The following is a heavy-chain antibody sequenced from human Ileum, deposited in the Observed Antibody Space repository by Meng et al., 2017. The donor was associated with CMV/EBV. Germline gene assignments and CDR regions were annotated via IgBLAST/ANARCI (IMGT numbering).Heavy chain of an antibody. CDR2: INNDGNTA. J-gene: IGHJ4*02. V-gene: IGHV3-74*01. CDR3: ARPYTGSSTLHF. CDR1: GFTFRDYW. Sequence: GESLKISCAASGFTFRDYWMHWVRQSPGKGLVWVSRINNDGNTADYADSVKGLFTISRDNTKNTLYLPMNSLRAEDTAVYYCARPYTGSSTLHFWGQGTLVTVSS. D-gene: IGHD1-26*01.